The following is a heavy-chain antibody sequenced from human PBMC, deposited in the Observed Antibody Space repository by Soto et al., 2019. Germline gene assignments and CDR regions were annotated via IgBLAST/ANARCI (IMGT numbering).Heavy chain of an antibody. CDR3: ARDGYSSSWYWGKLNYSYYGMDL. CDR2: IIPIFGTA. D-gene: IGHD6-13*01. V-gene: IGHV1-69*01. CDR1: GGTFSSYA. J-gene: IGHJ6*02. Sequence: QVQLVQSGSEVKKPGSSVKVSCKASGGTFSSYAISWVRQAPGQGLEWMGGIIPIFGTANYAQKFQGRVTITVDESTSAAYMALSRLRYEYTAAYYCARDGYSSSWYWGKLNYSYYGMDLWGQGTTVTVSS.